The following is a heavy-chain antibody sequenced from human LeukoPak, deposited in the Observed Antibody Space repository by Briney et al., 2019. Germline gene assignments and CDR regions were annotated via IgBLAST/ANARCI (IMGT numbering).Heavy chain of an antibody. CDR3: AKAWYSSGWYFDY. CDR2: ISGSSSYI. J-gene: IGHJ4*02. CDR1: EFTFSSYT. D-gene: IGHD6-19*01. V-gene: IGHV3-21*04. Sequence: GGSLRLSCAASEFTFSSYTMNWVRQAPGKGLEWVSSISGSSSYIYYADSVKGRFTISRDNSKNTLYLQMNSLRAEDTAVYYCAKAWYSSGWYFDYWGQGTLVTVSS.